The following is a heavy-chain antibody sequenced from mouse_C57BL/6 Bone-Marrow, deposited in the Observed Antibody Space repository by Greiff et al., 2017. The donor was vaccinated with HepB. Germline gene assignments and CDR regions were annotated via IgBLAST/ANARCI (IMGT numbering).Heavy chain of an antibody. J-gene: IGHJ2*01. CDR3: ARMNWDLFDY. CDR2: ISSGSSTI. Sequence: EVQVVESGGGLVKPGGSLKLSCAASGFTFSDYGMHWVRQAPEKGLEWVAYISSGSSTIYYADTVKGRFTISRDNAKNTLFLQMTSLRSEDTAMYYCARMNWDLFDYWGQGTTLTVSS. CDR1: GFTFSDYG. V-gene: IGHV5-17*01. D-gene: IGHD4-1*01.